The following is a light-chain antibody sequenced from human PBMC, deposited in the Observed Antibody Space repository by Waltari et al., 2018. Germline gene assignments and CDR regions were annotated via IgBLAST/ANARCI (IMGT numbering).Light chain of an antibody. CDR2: GAS. CDR3: QQYNTYSRT. J-gene: IGKJ1*01. CDR1: QSLSNW. Sequence: DIQMTQSPSTLSASIGDRVPNTSRASQSLSNWLAWYQQKPGKAPKLLIYGASRLESGVPSRFSGSGSGTEFTLTISSLQPDDFATYYCQQYNTYSRTFGQGTTVEVK. V-gene: IGKV1-5*01.